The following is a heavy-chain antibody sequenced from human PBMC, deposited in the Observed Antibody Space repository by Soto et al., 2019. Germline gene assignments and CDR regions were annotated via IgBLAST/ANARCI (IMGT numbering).Heavy chain of an antibody. Sequence: PSETLSLTCAVSGGSISSGGYSWSWIRQPPGKGLEWIGYIYHSGSTYYNPSLKSRVTISVDRSKNQFSLKLSSVTAADTAVYYCARGGCSGGSCRLFDPWGQGTLVTVSS. CDR3: ARGGCSGGSCRLFDP. CDR2: IYHSGST. CDR1: GGSISSGGYS. D-gene: IGHD2-15*01. J-gene: IGHJ5*02. V-gene: IGHV4-30-2*01.